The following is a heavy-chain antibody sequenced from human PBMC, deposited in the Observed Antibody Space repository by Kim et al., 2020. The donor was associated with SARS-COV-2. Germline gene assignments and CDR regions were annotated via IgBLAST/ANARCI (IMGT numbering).Heavy chain of an antibody. D-gene: IGHD3-10*01. CDR3: AKDNSYGSGSYHRDTYYYGMDV. Sequence: GGSLRLSCAASGFTFDDYTMHWVRQAPGKGLEWVSLISWDGGSTYYADSVKGRFTISRDNSKNSLYLQMNSLRTEDTALYYCAKDNSYGSGSYHRDTYYYGMDVWGQGTTVTVSS. J-gene: IGHJ6*02. CDR1: GFTFDDYT. CDR2: ISWDGGST. V-gene: IGHV3-43*01.